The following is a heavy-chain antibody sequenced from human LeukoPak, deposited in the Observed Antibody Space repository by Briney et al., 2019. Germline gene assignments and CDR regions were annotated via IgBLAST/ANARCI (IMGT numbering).Heavy chain of an antibody. CDR3: EKARGVWGNYSFDY. CDR1: GFTFDDYA. J-gene: IGHJ4*01. Sequence: PGGSLRLSCAASGFTFDDYAMHWVRQAPGKGLEWVSGISWNSGSINYADSVKGRFTISRDNAKNSLYLQMNSLRAEDTALYYCEKARGVWGNYSFDYWGKEPWSPSPQ. V-gene: IGHV3-9*01. CDR2: ISWNSGSI. D-gene: IGHD3-16*01.